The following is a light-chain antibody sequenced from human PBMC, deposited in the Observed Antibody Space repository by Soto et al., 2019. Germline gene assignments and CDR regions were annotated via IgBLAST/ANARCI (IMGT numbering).Light chain of an antibody. Sequence: EIAMTQSPATLSVSPGERATLSCRASQSVGSDLAWYQQKPGQAPRLLIYDASNRATGIPARFSGSGSGTDFTLTISSLEPEDSAVYYCQQRSSSWTFGQGTKVDIK. CDR2: DAS. CDR1: QSVGSD. J-gene: IGKJ1*01. V-gene: IGKV3-11*01. CDR3: QQRSSSWT.